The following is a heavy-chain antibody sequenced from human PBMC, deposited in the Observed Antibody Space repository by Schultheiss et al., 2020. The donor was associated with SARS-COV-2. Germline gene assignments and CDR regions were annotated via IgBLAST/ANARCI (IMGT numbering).Heavy chain of an antibody. J-gene: IGHJ4*02. CDR2: INSDGSST. V-gene: IGHV3-74*01. D-gene: IGHD2-21*01. Sequence: GGSLRLSCAASGFTFSSYWMHWVRQAPGKGLVWVSRINSDGSSTNYADSVKGRFTISRDNAKNSLYLQMNSLRAEDTAVYYCARMVGIVYFDYWGQGTLVTVSS. CDR3: ARMVGIVYFDY. CDR1: GFTFSSYW.